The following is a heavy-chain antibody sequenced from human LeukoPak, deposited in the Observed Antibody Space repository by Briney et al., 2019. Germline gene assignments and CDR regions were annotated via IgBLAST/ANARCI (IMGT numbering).Heavy chain of an antibody. CDR1: GFTFSTFW. CDR2: ISGDGGST. V-gene: IGHV3-43*02. CDR3: AKERAFRCSGGSCYSGGVSFDY. Sequence: GGSLRLSCAASGFTFSTFWMSWVRQAPGKGLEWVSLISGDGGSTYYADSVKGRFTISRDNSKNSLYLQMNSLRTEDTALYYCAKERAFRCSGGSCYSGGVSFDYWGQGTLVTVSS. D-gene: IGHD2-15*01. J-gene: IGHJ4*02.